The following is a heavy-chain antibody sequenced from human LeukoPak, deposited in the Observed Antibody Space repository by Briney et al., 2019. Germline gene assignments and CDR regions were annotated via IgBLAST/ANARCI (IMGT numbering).Heavy chain of an antibody. CDR1: GGSISSGGYS. CDR2: IYYSGST. V-gene: IGHV4-61*08. Sequence: SETLSLTCAVSGGSISSGGYSWSWIRQPPGKGLEWIGYIYYSGSTNYNPSLKSRVTISVDMSKNQFSLKLSSVTAADTAVYYCARRRGIAVAGFDYWGQGTLVTVSS. CDR3: ARRRGIAVAGFDY. D-gene: IGHD6-19*01. J-gene: IGHJ4*02.